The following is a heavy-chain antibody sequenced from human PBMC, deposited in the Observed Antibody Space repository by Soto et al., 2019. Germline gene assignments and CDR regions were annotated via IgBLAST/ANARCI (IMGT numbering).Heavy chain of an antibody. CDR3: ARDIYGDYYYYGMDV. J-gene: IGHJ6*02. CDR2: IWYDGSNK. D-gene: IGHD4-17*01. Sequence: WVLRLSCAASGFTFSSYGMHWVRQAPGKGLEWVAVIWYDGSNKYYADSVKGRFTISRDNSKNTLYLQMNSLRAEDSAVYYCARDIYGDYYYYGMDVWGQGTTVTVS. V-gene: IGHV3-33*01. CDR1: GFTFSSYG.